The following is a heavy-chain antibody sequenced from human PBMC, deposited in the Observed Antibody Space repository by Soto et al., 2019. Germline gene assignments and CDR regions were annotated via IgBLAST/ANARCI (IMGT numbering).Heavy chain of an antibody. D-gene: IGHD3-10*01. J-gene: IGHJ6*02. CDR1: AGSIRTTSSY. CDR2: IYYSGNT. CDR3: ARVSGIYYYGMDV. Sequence: SETLSLTCRVSAGSIRTTSSYFAWIRQPPGKGLDWIGSIYYSGNTYYSPSLRSRVTISVDTSKNQFSLKLSSVTAADTAVYYCARVSGIYYYGMDVWGQGTTVT. V-gene: IGHV4-39*07.